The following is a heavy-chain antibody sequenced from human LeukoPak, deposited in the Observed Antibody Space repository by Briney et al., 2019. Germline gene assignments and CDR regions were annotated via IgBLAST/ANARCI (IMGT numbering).Heavy chain of an antibody. J-gene: IGHJ4*02. CDR3: ARTSGDYAYYFDY. CDR1: GGSISSSSYY. CDR2: IFYSGST. Sequence: PSETLSLTCTVSGGSISSSSYYWGWIRQPPGKGLEWIGYIFYSGSTNYNPSLKSRVSISVDTSKNQFSLKLSSVTAADTAVYYCARTSGDYAYYFDYWGQGTLVTVSS. V-gene: IGHV4-61*05. D-gene: IGHD4-17*01.